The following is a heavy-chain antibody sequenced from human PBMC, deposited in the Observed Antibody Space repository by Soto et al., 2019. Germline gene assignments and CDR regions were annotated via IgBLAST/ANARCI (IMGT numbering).Heavy chain of an antibody. CDR2: INSDGSST. V-gene: IGHV3-74*01. CDR3: AIRASYYDSSGYFDY. CDR1: GFTFSSYW. D-gene: IGHD3-22*01. Sequence: GRSLRLSCAAPGFTFSSYWMHWVRQAPGKGLVWVSRINSDGSSTSYADSVKGRFTISRDNAKNTLYLQMNSLRAEDTAVYYCAIRASYYDSSGYFDYWGQGTLVTVSS. J-gene: IGHJ4*02.